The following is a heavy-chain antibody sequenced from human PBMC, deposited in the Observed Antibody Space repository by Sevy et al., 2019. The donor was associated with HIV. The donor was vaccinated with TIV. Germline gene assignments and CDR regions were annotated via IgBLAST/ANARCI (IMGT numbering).Heavy chain of an antibody. Sequence: GGSLRLSCAASGFTFSSYGMHWVRQAPGKGLEWVAVISYDGSNKYYADSVKGRFTISRDNSKNTLYLQMNSLRAEDTAVYYCATEGYYYNSSGPADFDYWGQGTLVTVSS. CDR2: ISYDGSNK. D-gene: IGHD3-22*01. J-gene: IGHJ4*02. CDR1: GFTFSSYG. CDR3: ATEGYYYNSSGPADFDY. V-gene: IGHV3-30*03.